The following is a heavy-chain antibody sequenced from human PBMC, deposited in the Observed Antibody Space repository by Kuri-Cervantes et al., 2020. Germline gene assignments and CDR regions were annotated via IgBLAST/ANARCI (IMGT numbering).Heavy chain of an antibody. J-gene: IGHJ4*02. V-gene: IGHV3-7*01. Sequence: GGSLRLSCAASGFTFSSYWMSWVRQAPGKGLEWVANIKQDGSEKYYVDSVKGRFTISRDNAKNSLYLQMNSLRAEDTAVYYCARRWAGATPKAGVDYWGQGTLVTVSS. CDR1: GFTFSSYW. CDR2: IKQDGSEK. D-gene: IGHD1-26*01. CDR3: ARRWAGATPKAGVDY.